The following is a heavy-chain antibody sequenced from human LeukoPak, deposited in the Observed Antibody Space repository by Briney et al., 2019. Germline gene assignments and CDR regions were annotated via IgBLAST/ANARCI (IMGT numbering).Heavy chain of an antibody. Sequence: GSSVKVSCKASGGTFSSYAISWVRQAPGQGLEWMGRIIPIFGIANYAQKFQGRVTITADKPTSTAYMELSSLRSEDTAVYYCAREGEDVEMANWGQGTLVTVSS. CDR2: IIPIFGIA. V-gene: IGHV1-69*04. D-gene: IGHD5-24*01. J-gene: IGHJ4*02. CDR3: AREGEDVEMAN. CDR1: GGTFSSYA.